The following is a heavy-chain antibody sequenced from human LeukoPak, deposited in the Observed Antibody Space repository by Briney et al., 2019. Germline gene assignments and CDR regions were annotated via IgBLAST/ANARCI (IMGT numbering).Heavy chain of an antibody. J-gene: IGHJ5*01. CDR1: GFTFSSYW. CDR2: IKGDGSHT. Sequence: GGSLRLSCAASGFTFSSYWMHWVRQAPGKGLVWVSRIKGDGSHTIYADSVKGRFTISRDNAKKTLYLQMKSLRAEDTAVYYCVRDWDHFDFDSWGQGTLVTVSS. CDR3: VRDWDHFDFDS. V-gene: IGHV3-74*01. D-gene: IGHD3-9*01.